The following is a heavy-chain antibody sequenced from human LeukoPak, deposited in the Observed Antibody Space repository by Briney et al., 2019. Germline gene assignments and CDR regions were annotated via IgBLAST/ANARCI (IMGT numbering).Heavy chain of an antibody. J-gene: IGHJ4*02. Sequence: GRSLRLSCAASGFTFSSYGMHWVRQAPGKGLEWVAVISYDGSNKYYADSVKGRFTISRDNSKNTLYLQMNSLRAEDTAVYYCAKDRRQYSGSYLPPGYWGQGTLVTVSS. CDR1: GFTFSSYG. CDR3: AKDRRQYSGSYLPPGY. D-gene: IGHD1-26*01. CDR2: ISYDGSNK. V-gene: IGHV3-30*18.